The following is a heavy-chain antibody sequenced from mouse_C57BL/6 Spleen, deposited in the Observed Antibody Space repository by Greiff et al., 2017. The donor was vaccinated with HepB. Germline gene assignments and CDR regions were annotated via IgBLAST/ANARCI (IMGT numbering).Heavy chain of an antibody. Sequence: EVKLVELGPGLVKPSQSLSLTCSVTGYSITSGYYWNWIRQFPGNKLEWMGYISYDGSNNYNPSLKNRISITRDTSKNQFFLKLNSVTTEDTATYYCASGNYRYFDVWGTGTTVTVSS. J-gene: IGHJ1*03. CDR3: ASGNYRYFDV. CDR2: ISYDGSN. V-gene: IGHV3-6*01. D-gene: IGHD2-1*01. CDR1: GYSITSGYY.